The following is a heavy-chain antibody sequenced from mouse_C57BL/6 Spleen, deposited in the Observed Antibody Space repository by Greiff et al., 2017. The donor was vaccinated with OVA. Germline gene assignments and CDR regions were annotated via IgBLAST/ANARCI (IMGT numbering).Heavy chain of an antibody. Sequence: VQLQQSGAELVKPGASVKLSCKASGYTFTEYTLHWVKQRSGQGLEWIGWFYPGSGSIKYNEKFKDKATFTADKSSSTVYMELSRMTSEDASVDFCARHEERGYWYFDFWGTGTTVTVSS. CDR1: GYTFTEYT. V-gene: IGHV1-62-2*01. CDR3: ARHEERGYWYFDF. CDR2: FYPGSGSI. J-gene: IGHJ1*03.